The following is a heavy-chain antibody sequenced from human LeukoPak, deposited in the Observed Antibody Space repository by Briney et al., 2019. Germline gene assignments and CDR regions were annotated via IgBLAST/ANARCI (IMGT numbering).Heavy chain of an antibody. CDR3: AREGPETYNFDF. CDR1: GYTFTGYY. CDR2: TRPSSGRT. V-gene: IGHV1-46*01. Sequence: ASVKVSCKASGYTFTGYYMHWVRQAPGQGPEWMGITRPSSGRTSYPQKFQGRVTMTWDMSTSTFYMELSSLTSDDTAVYYCAREGPETYNFDFWGQETLVTVSS. J-gene: IGHJ4*02. D-gene: IGHD1-14*01.